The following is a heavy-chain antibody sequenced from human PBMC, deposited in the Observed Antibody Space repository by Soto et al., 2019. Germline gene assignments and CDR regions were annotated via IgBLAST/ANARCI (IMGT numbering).Heavy chain of an antibody. CDR2: ISGSGGST. CDR3: ARKVYGDRTFDY. Sequence: GGSLRLSCAASGFTFSSYAMSWVRQAPGKGLEWVSAISGSGGSTCYADSVKGRFTISRDNSKNTLYLEMNSLRAEDTAVYYCARKVYGDRTFDYWGQGTLVTVS. J-gene: IGHJ4*02. V-gene: IGHV3-23*01. D-gene: IGHD4-17*01. CDR1: GFTFSSYA.